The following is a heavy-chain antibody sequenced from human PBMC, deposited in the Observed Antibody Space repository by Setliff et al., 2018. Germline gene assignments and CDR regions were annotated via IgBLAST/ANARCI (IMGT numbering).Heavy chain of an antibody. Sequence: SETLSLTCTVSGGSLTNRYWSWIRQPAGKKLEWIGRIHASGSPDYNPSFKSRVTISRDTSTNQFSLKLGSVTAADTAVYYCARERYFDWFFEDWGHGTLVTVSS. CDR1: GGSLTNRY. D-gene: IGHD3-9*01. CDR3: ARERYFDWFFED. J-gene: IGHJ4*01. CDR2: IHASGSP. V-gene: IGHV4-4*07.